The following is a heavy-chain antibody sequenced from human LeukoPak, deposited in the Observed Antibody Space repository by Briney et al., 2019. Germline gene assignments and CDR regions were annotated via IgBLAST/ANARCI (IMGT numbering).Heavy chain of an antibody. CDR3: ARLESEMATIRVYYFDY. CDR1: GYSFTSYW. CDR2: IYPGDSDT. Sequence: MSGESLKISCKGSGYSFTSYWIGWVRQMPGKGLEWMGIIYPGDSDTRYSPSFQDQVTISADKSISTAYLQWSSLKASNTAMYYCARLESEMATIRVYYFDYWGQGTLVTVSS. D-gene: IGHD5-24*01. V-gene: IGHV5-51*01. J-gene: IGHJ4*02.